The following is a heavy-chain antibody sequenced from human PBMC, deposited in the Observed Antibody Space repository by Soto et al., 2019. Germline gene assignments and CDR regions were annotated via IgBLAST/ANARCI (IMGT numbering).Heavy chain of an antibody. V-gene: IGHV4-59*12. D-gene: IGHD3-10*01. J-gene: IGHJ5*02. CDR3: ARVPGP. Sequence: SETLCLTCTVSGGSISSYYWSWIRQPPGKGLEWIGYIYYSGSTNYNPSLKSRVTISVDTSKNQFSLKLSSVTAADTAVYYCARVPGPWGQGTLVTVSS. CDR2: IYYSGST. CDR1: GGSISSYY.